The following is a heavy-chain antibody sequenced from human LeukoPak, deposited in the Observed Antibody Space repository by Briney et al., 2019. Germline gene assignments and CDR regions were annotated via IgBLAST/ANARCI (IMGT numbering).Heavy chain of an antibody. D-gene: IGHD3-10*01. Sequence: PGRSLRLSCAASGFTFYDYAMHWVRQAPGKGLEWVSGINWNSATIDYADSVKGRFTISRDNAKKSVYLQIHSLRTEDTALYYLAPGASQFDFWGRGTVVTVSS. CDR1: GFTFYDYA. J-gene: IGHJ4*02. CDR2: INWNSATI. V-gene: IGHV3-9*01. CDR3: APGASQFDF.